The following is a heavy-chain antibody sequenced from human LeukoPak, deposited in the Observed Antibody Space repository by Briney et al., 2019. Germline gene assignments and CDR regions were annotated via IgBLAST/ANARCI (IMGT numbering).Heavy chain of an antibody. V-gene: IGHV4-30-4*01. D-gene: IGHD3-22*01. J-gene: IGHJ6*02. CDR2: IYYSGST. CDR1: GGSISSGDYY. CDR3: ARESYYDTPYGMDV. Sequence: SETLSLTCTVSGGSISSGDYYWSWIRQPPGKGLEWIGYIYYSGSTYYNPSLKSRVTISVDTSKNQFSLKLSSVTAADTVVYYCARESYYDTPYGMDVWGQGTTVTVSS.